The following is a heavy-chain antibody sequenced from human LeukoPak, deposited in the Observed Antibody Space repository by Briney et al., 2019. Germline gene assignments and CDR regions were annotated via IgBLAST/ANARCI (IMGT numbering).Heavy chain of an antibody. Sequence: GSLTLSCSLSGLTLRIYTMSCVPGSPGKGVEGVSAICGSGGSTFYADSVKGRFPIHRDSPKNTLYLQMTSLRPEEAGVYYCVKFLQYYASSDYSYFDYGGQGTLHTVPS. V-gene: IGHV3-23*01. CDR2: ICGSGGST. D-gene: IGHD3-22*01. CDR3: VKFLQYYASSDYSYFDY. CDR1: GLTLRIYT. J-gene: IGHJ4*02.